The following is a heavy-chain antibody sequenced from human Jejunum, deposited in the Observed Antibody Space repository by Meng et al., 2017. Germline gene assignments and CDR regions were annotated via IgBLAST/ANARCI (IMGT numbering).Heavy chain of an antibody. J-gene: IGHJ4*02. D-gene: IGHD3-16*01. CDR3: ARGGGSTAYFDY. CDR2: ISGLSGGT. CDR1: GYPFTGDG. Sequence: QVQLVQSGGEVKKPGASVKVSCKASGYPFTGDGISWVRQAPGQGLEWMGWISGLSGGTKYSQKFQGRVTMTTDTSTSTAYMELRSLRSGDTAVYYCARGGGSTAYFDYWGQGTLVTVSS. V-gene: IGHV1-18*01.